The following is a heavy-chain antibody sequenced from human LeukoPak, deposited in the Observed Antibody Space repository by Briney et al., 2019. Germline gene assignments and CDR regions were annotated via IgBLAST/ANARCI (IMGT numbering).Heavy chain of an antibody. CDR3: AREAGYDPGGYPRDY. Sequence: GGSLRLSCAASGFTFSNYAMHCVRQAPGKGLECVALIWYDGSNEFYADSVKGRFTISRDNSKNTLYLQMNSLRAEDTAIYYCAREAGYDPGGYPRDYWGQGTLVTVSS. CDR1: GFTFSNYA. J-gene: IGHJ4*02. CDR2: IWYDGSNE. D-gene: IGHD2-8*02. V-gene: IGHV3-33*01.